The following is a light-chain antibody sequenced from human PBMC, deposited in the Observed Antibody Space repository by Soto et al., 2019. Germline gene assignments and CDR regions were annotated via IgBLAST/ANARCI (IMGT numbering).Light chain of an antibody. V-gene: IGKV3-15*01. CDR1: ESVSSN. CDR3: QHFGA. J-gene: IGKJ5*01. CDR2: GAS. Sequence: VLTLSPCTLSLYPGQRATLSCRASESVSSNLAWYQQKPGQAPRLLIYGASTRATGIPARFSGSGSGTEFTLTISSLQSEDFAVYYCQHFGAFGQGTRLEIK.